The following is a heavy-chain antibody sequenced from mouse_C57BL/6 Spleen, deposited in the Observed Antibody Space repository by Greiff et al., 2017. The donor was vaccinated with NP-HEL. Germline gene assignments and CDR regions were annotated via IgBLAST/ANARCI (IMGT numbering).Heavy chain of an antibody. D-gene: IGHD1-1*01. J-gene: IGHJ4*01. CDR2: ISSGSSTI. V-gene: IGHV5-17*01. CDR1: GFTFSDYG. CDR3: ARRDYYGSSDAMDY. Sequence: DVKLVESGGGLVKPGASLKLSCAASGFTFSDYGMHWVRQAPEKGLEWVAYISSGSSTIYYEDTVKGRFTISRDKAKTTLFLQMTSLRSEDTAMYYCARRDYYGSSDAMDYWGQGTSVTVSS.